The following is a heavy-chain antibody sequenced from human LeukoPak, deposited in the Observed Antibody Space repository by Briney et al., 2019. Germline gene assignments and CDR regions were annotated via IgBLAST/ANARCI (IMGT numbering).Heavy chain of an antibody. CDR1: GFTFSSYW. CDR3: TLAGGSTFDD. V-gene: IGHV3-74*01. CDR2: INSDGSRT. Sequence: PGGSLRLSCAASGFTFSSYWMSWVRQAPGKGLEWAASINSDGSRTNYGDSVKGRFTISRDNAKNPLSLQMNSLRAEGTGVYYCTLAGGSTFDDWGQGTLVTVSS. D-gene: IGHD1-14*01. J-gene: IGHJ4*02.